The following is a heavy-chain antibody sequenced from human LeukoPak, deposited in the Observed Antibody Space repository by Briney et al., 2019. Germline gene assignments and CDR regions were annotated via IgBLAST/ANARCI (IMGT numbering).Heavy chain of an antibody. CDR3: ARQPLGSLDY. Sequence: SETQSLTCAVYGGSFSGYYWSWIRQPPGKGLEWIGEINHSGSTNYNPSLKSRVTISVDTSKNQFSLKLSSVTAADTAVYYCARQPLGSLDYWGQGTLVTVSS. V-gene: IGHV4-34*01. D-gene: IGHD7-27*01. CDR1: GGSFSGYY. CDR2: INHSGST. J-gene: IGHJ4*02.